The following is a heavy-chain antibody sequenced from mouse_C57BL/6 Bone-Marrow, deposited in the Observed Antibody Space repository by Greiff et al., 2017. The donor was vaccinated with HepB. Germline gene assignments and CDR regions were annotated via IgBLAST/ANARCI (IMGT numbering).Heavy chain of an antibody. CDR2: IYPGDGDT. J-gene: IGHJ2*01. CDR3: ALITTVVAFDY. Sequence: VQLQQSGPELVKPGASVKISCKASGYAFSSSWMNWVKQRPGKGLEWIGRIYPGDGDTNYNGKFKGKATLTAEKSSSTAYMQRSSLTSEDSAVYFCALITTVVAFDYWGQGTTLTVSS. CDR1: GYAFSSSW. D-gene: IGHD1-1*01. V-gene: IGHV1-82*01.